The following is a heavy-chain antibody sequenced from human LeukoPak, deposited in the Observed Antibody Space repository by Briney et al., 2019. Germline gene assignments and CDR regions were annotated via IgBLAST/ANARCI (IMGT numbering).Heavy chain of an antibody. Sequence: GGSMRLSCAASGFTFSTYGMHWVRQAPGKGLEWVAVLWYDGSYKYYADSVKGRFTISRDNSKNTLYLQMNSLRAEDTAVYYCARDQQASYYYYGMDVWGQGTTVTVSS. V-gene: IGHV3-33*01. CDR2: LWYDGSYK. D-gene: IGHD6-13*01. CDR3: ARDQQASYYYYGMDV. CDR1: GFTFSTYG. J-gene: IGHJ6*02.